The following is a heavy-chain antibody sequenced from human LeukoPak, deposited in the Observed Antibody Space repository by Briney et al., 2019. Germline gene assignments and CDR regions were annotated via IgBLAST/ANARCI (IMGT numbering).Heavy chain of an antibody. CDR2: IIPILGIA. CDR1: GGTFSSYA. Sequence: ASVKVSCKASGGTFSSYAISWVRQAPGQGLEWMGRIIPILGIANYAQKFQGRVTITADKSTSTAYMELSSLRSEDTAVYYCACYGDSYYYYGMDVWGQGTTVTVSS. J-gene: IGHJ6*02. V-gene: IGHV1-69*04. CDR3: ACYGDSYYYYGMDV. D-gene: IGHD4-17*01.